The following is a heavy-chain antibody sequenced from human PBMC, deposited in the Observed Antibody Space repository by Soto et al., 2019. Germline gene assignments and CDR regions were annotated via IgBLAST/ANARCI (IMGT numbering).Heavy chain of an antibody. CDR2: IDNDGSAT. J-gene: IGHJ4*02. V-gene: IGHV3-74*01. D-gene: IGHD1-1*01. CDR3: ARDNWNSY. CDR1: GFTFNIYW. Sequence: EVQLVESGGGLVQPGGSLRLSCVASGFTFNIYWMNWVRQAPGKGLEWVSRIDNDGSATTSADSVKGRFTISRDNAKNTLFLQMNTLRVDDTAVYYCARDNWNSYWGQGTLVTVSS.